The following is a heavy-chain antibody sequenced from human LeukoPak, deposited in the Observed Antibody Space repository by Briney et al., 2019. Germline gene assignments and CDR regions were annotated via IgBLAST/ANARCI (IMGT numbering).Heavy chain of an antibody. D-gene: IGHD6-13*01. CDR1: GYTFTGYY. V-gene: IGHV1-2*02. CDR2: INPNSGGT. CDR3: ARTPNYSSSWYGAGGAFDP. Sequence: ASVKVSCKASGYTFTGYYMHWVRQAPGQGLEWMGWINPNSGGTNYAQKFQGRVTMTRDTSISTAYMELSRLRSDDTAVYYCARTPNYSSSWYGAGGAFDPWGQGTLVTVSS. J-gene: IGHJ5*02.